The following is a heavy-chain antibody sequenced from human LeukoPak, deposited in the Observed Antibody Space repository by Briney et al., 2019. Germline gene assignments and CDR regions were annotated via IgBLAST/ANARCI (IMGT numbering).Heavy chain of an antibody. CDR2: IRYDGSNK. Sequence: GGSLRLSCAASGFTFSSYGMHWVRQAPGKGLEWVAFIRYDGSNKYYADSVKGRFTISRDNSKNTLYLQMNSLRAEDTAVYYCAKGMDTAMVIKPESDYWGQGTLVTVSS. CDR1: GFTFSSYG. J-gene: IGHJ4*02. D-gene: IGHD5-18*01. V-gene: IGHV3-30*02. CDR3: AKGMDTAMVIKPESDY.